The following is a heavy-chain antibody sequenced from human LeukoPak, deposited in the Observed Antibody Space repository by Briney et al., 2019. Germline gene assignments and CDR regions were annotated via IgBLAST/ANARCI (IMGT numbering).Heavy chain of an antibody. CDR1: GFGFSDAA. CDR3: AKDIELSI. J-gene: IGHJ3*02. V-gene: IGHV3-23*01. Sequence: GGSLRLSCVASGFGFSDAAMTWVRQAPGKGLEWVSLIGSVGHSTYYGDSVKGRFTISRDNSKNTLSLQMNSLRVEDTAMYYCAKDIELSILGLGTMVTVSS. D-gene: IGHD3-16*02. CDR2: IGSVGHST.